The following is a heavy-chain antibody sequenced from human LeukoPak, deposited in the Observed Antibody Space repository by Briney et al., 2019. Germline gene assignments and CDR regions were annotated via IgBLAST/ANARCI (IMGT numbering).Heavy chain of an antibody. CDR1: GGSISSYY. CDR2: IYYSEST. J-gene: IGHJ4*02. V-gene: IGHV4-59*01. Sequence: KPSETLSLTRTVSGGSISSYYWSWIRRPPGKGLEWIGYIYYSESTNYNPSLKSRVTISVDTSKNQFSLKLSSVTAADTAVYYCARARRYGDYEDWGQGTLVTVSS. CDR3: ARARRYGDYED. D-gene: IGHD4-17*01.